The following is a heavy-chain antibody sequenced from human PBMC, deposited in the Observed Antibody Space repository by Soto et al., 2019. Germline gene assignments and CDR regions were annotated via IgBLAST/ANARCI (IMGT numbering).Heavy chain of an antibody. CDR2: INHSGNT. CDR1: GGSFSGYY. CDR3: ARHHVRGRTIAGAAEF. D-gene: IGHD6-13*01. J-gene: IGHJ4*02. V-gene: IGHV4-34*01. Sequence: SETLSLTCAVYGGSFSGYYWSWIRQPPGKGLEWIGEINHSGNTNYNPSLKSRVTISVDTSKNQLFLNLSSVTAADTAMYYCARHHVRGRTIAGAAEFWGQGTLVTVSS.